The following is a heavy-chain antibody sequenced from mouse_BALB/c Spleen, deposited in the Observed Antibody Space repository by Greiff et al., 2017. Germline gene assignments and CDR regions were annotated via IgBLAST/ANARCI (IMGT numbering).Heavy chain of an antibody. CDR3: ARGRDAGGYFDY. V-gene: IGHV3-6*02. CDR1: GYSITSGYY. J-gene: IGHJ2*01. CDR2: ISYDGSN. Sequence: VQLKESGPGLVKPSQSLSLTCSVTGYSITSGYYWNWIRQFPGNKLEWMGYISYDGSNNYNPSLKNRISITRDTSKNQFFLKLNSVTTEDTATYYCARGRDAGGYFDYWGQGTTLTVSS.